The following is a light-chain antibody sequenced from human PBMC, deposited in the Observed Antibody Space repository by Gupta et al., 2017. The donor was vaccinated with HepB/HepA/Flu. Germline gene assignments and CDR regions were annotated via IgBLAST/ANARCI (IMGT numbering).Light chain of an antibody. CDR1: SSNIGAGYD. CDR2: GIN. V-gene: IGLV1-40*01. J-gene: IGLJ2*01. Sequence: QSVLTPPPAVSGAPAQRVIISCTGSSSNIGAGYDVHWYQQLPGTAPKLIISGINNLPSGVTDRFSVSKSGNSASLAISGLQAEDEADYYCNSYASSVSGVLFGGGTKLTVL. CDR3: NSYASSVSGVL.